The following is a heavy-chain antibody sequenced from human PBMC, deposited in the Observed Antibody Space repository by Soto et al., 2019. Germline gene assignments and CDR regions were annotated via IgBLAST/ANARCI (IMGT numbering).Heavy chain of an antibody. CDR3: AKAAPTVTTFWDL. CDR1: GYPFARDA. J-gene: IGHJ5*02. CDR2: VSGSGADK. Sequence: GGSLRLSCEGSGYPFARDAMSWVRQVPGKGLQWVASVSGSGADKHYSDSVRGRFTISRDNSKNTLFLQLNSLRAEDTAVYYCAKAAPTVTTFWDLWGQGTLVTVS. D-gene: IGHD4-17*01. V-gene: IGHV3-23*01.